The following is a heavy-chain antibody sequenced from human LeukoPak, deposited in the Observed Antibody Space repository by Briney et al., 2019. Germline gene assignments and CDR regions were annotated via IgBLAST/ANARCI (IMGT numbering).Heavy chain of an antibody. D-gene: IGHD1-26*01. J-gene: IGHJ4*02. CDR3: VKDPSGNYFDFDY. Sequence: PGGSLRLSCSASGFTFSSFAMFWVRQAPGKGLEYVSGISSDGSRTNYADSVKARFTISRDNSKVTLYLQMTSLRPEDTAIYYCVKDPSGNYFDFDYWGQGTLVTVS. V-gene: IGHV3-64D*06. CDR1: GFTFSSFA. CDR2: ISSDGSRT.